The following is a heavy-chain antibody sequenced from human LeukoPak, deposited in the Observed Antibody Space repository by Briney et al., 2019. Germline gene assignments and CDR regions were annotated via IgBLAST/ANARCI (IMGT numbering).Heavy chain of an antibody. Sequence: SETLSLTCTVSGVSISSYYWSWIRQPAGKGLEWIGRIYTSGSTNYNPSLKSRVTMSVDTSKNQFSLKLSSVTAADTAVYYCARETTVTHDGNFDYWGQGTLVTVSS. D-gene: IGHD4-11*01. CDR2: IYTSGST. CDR1: GVSISSYY. V-gene: IGHV4-4*07. J-gene: IGHJ4*02. CDR3: ARETTVTHDGNFDY.